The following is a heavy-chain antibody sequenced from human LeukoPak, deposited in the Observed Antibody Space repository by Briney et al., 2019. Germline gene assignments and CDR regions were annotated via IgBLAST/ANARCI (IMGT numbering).Heavy chain of an antibody. CDR3: AKSESSSCYDAFDM. CDR2: ISGGST. J-gene: IGHJ3*02. CDR1: GFTFSSYA. V-gene: IGHV3-23*01. Sequence: GSLRLSCAASGFTFSSYAMSWVRQAPGKGLEWVSVISGGSTYYADSVKGRFTISRDNSKNTLYLQMNSLRAEDTAVYYCAKSESSSCYDAFDMWGQGTMVTVSS. D-gene: IGHD6-13*01.